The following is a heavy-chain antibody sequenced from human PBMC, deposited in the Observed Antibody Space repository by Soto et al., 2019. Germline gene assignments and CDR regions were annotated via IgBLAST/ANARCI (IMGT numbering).Heavy chain of an antibody. J-gene: IGHJ4*02. CDR2: INAGNGNT. D-gene: IGHD5-12*01. CDR3: ARGWLQLIPFDY. Sequence: GASVKVSCKASGYTFTSYAMHWVRQAPGQRLEWMGWINAGNGNTKYSQKFQGRVTITRDTSASTAYMELSSLRSEDTAVYYCARGWLQLIPFDYWGQGTLVTVSS. V-gene: IGHV1-3*01. CDR1: GYTFTSYA.